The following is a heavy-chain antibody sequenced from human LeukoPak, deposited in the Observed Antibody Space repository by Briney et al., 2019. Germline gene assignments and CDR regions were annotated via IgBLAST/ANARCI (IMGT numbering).Heavy chain of an antibody. CDR2: IIPIFGTA. D-gene: IGHD1-1*01. CDR3: ARALVQLEQIHWFDP. CDR1: GGTFSSYA. J-gene: IGHJ5*02. V-gene: IGHV1-69*13. Sequence: SVKVSCKASGGTFSSYAISWVRQAPGQGLEWMGGIIPIFGTANYAQKFQGRVTITADEFTSTAYMELSSLRSEDTAVYYCARALVQLEQIHWFDPWGQGTLVTVSS.